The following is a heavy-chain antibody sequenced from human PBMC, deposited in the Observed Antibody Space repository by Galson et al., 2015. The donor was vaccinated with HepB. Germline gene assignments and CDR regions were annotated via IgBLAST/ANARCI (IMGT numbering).Heavy chain of an antibody. V-gene: IGHV3-23*01. Sequence: LRLSCAASGFTFSNAWMSWVRQAPGKGLEWVSAISGSGGSTYYADSVKGRFTISRDNSKNTLYLQMNSLRAEDTAVYYCARTPVGAGDYFDYWGQGTLVTVSS. CDR1: GFTFSNAW. CDR2: ISGSGGST. D-gene: IGHD1-26*01. CDR3: ARTPVGAGDYFDY. J-gene: IGHJ4*02.